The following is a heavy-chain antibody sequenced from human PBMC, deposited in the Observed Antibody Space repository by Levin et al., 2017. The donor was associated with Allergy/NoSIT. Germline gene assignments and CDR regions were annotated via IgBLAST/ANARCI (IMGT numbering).Heavy chain of an antibody. CDR3: AADPAVLHTAMESDWFDP. Sequence: SVKVSCKASGFTFIRSAVQWVRQARGQRLEWIGWIVVGSGNTKYAQNFQERVTITRDMSTSTAYMELTSLRSEDTAVYYCAADPAVLHTAMESDWFDPWGQGTLVTVSS. CDR2: IVVGSGNT. J-gene: IGHJ5*02. D-gene: IGHD5-18*01. V-gene: IGHV1-58*01. CDR1: GFTFIRSA.